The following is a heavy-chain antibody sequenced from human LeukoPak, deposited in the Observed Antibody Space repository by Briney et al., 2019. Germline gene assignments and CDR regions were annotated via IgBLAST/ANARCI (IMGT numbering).Heavy chain of an antibody. Sequence: GGSLRLSCAASGFTFSSYGMHWVHQAPGKGREWVAVIGYDGSNKYYADSVKGRFTISRDNSKNTLYLQMNSLRAEDTAVYYCARGGSAYYDFWSGYYHDLTPFDYWGQGTLVTVSS. D-gene: IGHD3-3*01. CDR2: IGYDGSNK. V-gene: IGHV3-33*01. CDR1: GFTFSSYG. CDR3: ARGGSAYYDFWSGYYHDLTPFDY. J-gene: IGHJ4*02.